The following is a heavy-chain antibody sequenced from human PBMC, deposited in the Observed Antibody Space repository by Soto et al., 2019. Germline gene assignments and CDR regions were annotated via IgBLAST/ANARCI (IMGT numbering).Heavy chain of an antibody. D-gene: IGHD2-2*01. J-gene: IGHJ5*02. CDR2: MNPNSGNT. CDR3: ARAYCSSTSCYAENWFDP. V-gene: IGHV1-8*01. CDR1: GYTFTSYD. Sequence: QVQLVQSGAEVKQPGASVKVSCKASGYTFTSYDINWVRQATGQGLEWMGWMNPNSGNTGYAQKFQGRVTMTRNTSISTAYMELSSLRSEDTAVYYCARAYCSSTSCYAENWFDPWGQGTLVTVSS.